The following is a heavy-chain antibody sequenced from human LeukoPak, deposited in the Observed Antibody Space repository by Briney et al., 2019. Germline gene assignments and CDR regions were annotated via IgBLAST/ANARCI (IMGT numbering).Heavy chain of an antibody. CDR1: GDSIISNIYW. V-gene: IGHV4-39*07. CDR2: INHSGST. CDR3: ARIGDCSGGSCYAIDY. J-gene: IGHJ4*02. D-gene: IGHD2-15*01. Sequence: SETLSLTCTVSGDSIISNIYWWDWVRLPPGKGLEWIGEINHSGSTNYNPSLKSRVTISVDTSKNQFSLKLSSVTAADTAVYYCARIGDCSGGSCYAIDYWGQGTLVTVSS.